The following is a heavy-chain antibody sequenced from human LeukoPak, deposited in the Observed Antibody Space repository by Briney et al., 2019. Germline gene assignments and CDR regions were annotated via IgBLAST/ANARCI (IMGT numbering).Heavy chain of an antibody. CDR2: IYSYNGNT. Sequence: ASVKVSCKASGYTVTSYGISWVRQAPGQRLEWMGWIYSYNGNTNYAQKFQGRVTMTTDTSTSIAYMELRSLTSADTAVYYCARLKNYGDYGYWGQGALVTVSS. CDR3: ARLKNYGDYGY. D-gene: IGHD4-17*01. CDR1: GYTVTSYG. J-gene: IGHJ4*02. V-gene: IGHV1-18*01.